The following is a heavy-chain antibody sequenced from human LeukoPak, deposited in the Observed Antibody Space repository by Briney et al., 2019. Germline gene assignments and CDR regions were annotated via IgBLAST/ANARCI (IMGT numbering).Heavy chain of an antibody. Sequence: ASVKVSCKASGYTFTSYGISWVRQAPGQGLVWMGWISAYNGNTNYAQKIQGRVTMTSDTSTSTAYMELRSLRSDDTAVYYCARPPMYSSGWYWFDPWGQGTLVTVSS. CDR3: ARPPMYSSGWYWFDP. CDR2: ISAYNGNT. D-gene: IGHD6-19*01. J-gene: IGHJ5*02. CDR1: GYTFTSYG. V-gene: IGHV1-18*01.